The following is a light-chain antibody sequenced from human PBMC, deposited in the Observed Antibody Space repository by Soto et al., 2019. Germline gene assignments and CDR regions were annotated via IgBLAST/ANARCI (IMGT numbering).Light chain of an antibody. Sequence: EIVMTQSPATLSLSPGERAALSCRARQSINSELAWYQQKPGQPPRLLIYGASTRATGVPARFTGSESGSEFTLTISGLQSEDFAVSYCHQGHNWPLTCGQGTRLEI. CDR2: GAS. J-gene: IGKJ2*01. CDR3: HQGHNWPLT. V-gene: IGKV3-15*01. CDR1: QSINSE.